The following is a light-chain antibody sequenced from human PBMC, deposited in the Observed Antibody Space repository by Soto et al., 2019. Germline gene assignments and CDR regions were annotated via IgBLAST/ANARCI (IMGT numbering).Light chain of an antibody. J-gene: IGKJ5*01. V-gene: IGKV3-15*01. CDR3: QQYNKWPAIT. CDR2: GAS. Sequence: IVMTQSPATLSVSPGERATLSCGACESVITNLAWYQQKPGQGPRLLIYGASTRAAGIPARFSGSGSGTDFTLTISSLQPEDFAVYYCQQYNKWPAITFGQGTRLEIK. CDR1: ESVITN.